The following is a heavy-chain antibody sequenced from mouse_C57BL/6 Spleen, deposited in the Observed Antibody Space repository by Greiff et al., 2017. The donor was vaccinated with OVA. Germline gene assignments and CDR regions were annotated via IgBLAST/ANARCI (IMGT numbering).Heavy chain of an antibody. CDR2: INYDGSST. CDR3: ARYSSGYDYAMDY. Sequence: EVQRVESEGGLVQPGSSMKLSCTASGFTFSDYYMAWVRQVPEKGLEWVANINYDGSSTYYLDSLKSRFIISRDNAKNILYLQMSSLKSEDTATYYCARYSSGYDYAMDYWGQGTSVTVSS. V-gene: IGHV5-16*01. D-gene: IGHD3-2*02. J-gene: IGHJ4*01. CDR1: GFTFSDYY.